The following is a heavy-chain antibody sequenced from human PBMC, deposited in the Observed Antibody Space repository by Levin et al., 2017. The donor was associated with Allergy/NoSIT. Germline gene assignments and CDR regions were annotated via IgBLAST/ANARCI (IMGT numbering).Heavy chain of an antibody. J-gene: IGHJ3*02. V-gene: IGHV3-30-3*01. CDR3: AREEQQLVGDAFDI. CDR2: ISYDGSNK. D-gene: IGHD6-13*01. Sequence: SCAASGFTFSSYAMHWVRQAPGKGLEWVAVISYDGSNKYYADSVKGRFTISRDNSKNTLYLQMNSLRAEDTAVYYCAREEQQLVGDAFDIWGQGTMVTVSS. CDR1: GFTFSSYA.